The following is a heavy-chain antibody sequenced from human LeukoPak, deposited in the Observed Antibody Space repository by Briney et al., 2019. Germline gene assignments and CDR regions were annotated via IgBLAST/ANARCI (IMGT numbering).Heavy chain of an antibody. D-gene: IGHD6-13*01. CDR1: GYTFTRYY. J-gene: IGHJ4*02. CDR3: ARALAAAAGRRAGMMGD. V-gene: IGHV1-46*01. Sequence: ASVKVSCKASGYTFTRYYIHWVRQAPGQGLEWMGIINPSGGSTSNAQKFQGRVTMTSDMSTSTVYMELSSLRSDDTAVDYCARALAAAAGRRAGMMGDWGQGTLVTVSS. CDR2: INPSGGST.